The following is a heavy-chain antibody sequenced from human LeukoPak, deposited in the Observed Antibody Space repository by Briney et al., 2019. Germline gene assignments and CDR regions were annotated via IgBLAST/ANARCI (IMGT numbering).Heavy chain of an antibody. Sequence: GGSLRLSCAASGFTFSSYDMHWVRQPTGKGLEWVSAIGTAGDTYYPGSVKGRFTISRENAKKSLYLQINSLRAGDTAVYYCAGKGPPVYYGSGSYYKAYGIDGWGQGTTVTVSS. D-gene: IGHD3-10*01. CDR3: AGKGPPVYYGSGSYYKAYGIDG. J-gene: IGHJ6*02. V-gene: IGHV3-13*01. CDR1: GFTFSSYD. CDR2: IGTAGDT.